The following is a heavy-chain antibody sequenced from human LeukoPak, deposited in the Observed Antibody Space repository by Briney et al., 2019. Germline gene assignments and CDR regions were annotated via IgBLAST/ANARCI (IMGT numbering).Heavy chain of an antibody. V-gene: IGHV3-7*03. CDR3: AKEGRSLQTY. CDR1: GFTFGDYA. J-gene: IGHJ4*02. CDR2: IKEDGTET. D-gene: IGHD5-24*01. Sequence: GGSLRLSCTASGFTFGDYAMSWFRLAPGKGLEWVANIKEDGTETYYVDSVKGRFTISRDNTKNSLYLQMNSLRVEDTAVYYCAKEGRSLQTYWGQGTLVTVSS.